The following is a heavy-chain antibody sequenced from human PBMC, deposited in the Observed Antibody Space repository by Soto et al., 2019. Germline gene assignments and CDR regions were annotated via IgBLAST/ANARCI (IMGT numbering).Heavy chain of an antibody. D-gene: IGHD5-12*01. Sequence: GASVKVSCKASGYTFTSYGISWVRQAPGQGLEWMGWISAYNGNTNYAQKLQGRVTMTTDTSTSTAYMELRSLRSDDTAVYYCARDRRLRYSGYDFGAGADYWGQGTLVTVSS. CDR3: ARDRRLRYSGYDFGAGADY. CDR1: GYTFTSYG. CDR2: ISAYNGNT. V-gene: IGHV1-18*01. J-gene: IGHJ4*02.